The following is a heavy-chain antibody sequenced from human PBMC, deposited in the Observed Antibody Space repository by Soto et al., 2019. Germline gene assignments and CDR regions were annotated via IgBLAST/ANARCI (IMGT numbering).Heavy chain of an antibody. CDR3: ARSCYYSPPYY. CDR1: GYTFTSYG. D-gene: IGHD3-22*01. V-gene: IGHV1-18*01. CDR2: ISAYNGNT. J-gene: IGHJ4*02. Sequence: QVQLVQSGAEVKKPGASVKVSCKASGYTFTSYGISWVRQAPGKGLEWMGRISAYNGNTNYAQNLQGRGTMTTDTSTSAAYMELRSLISDDTAVYYCARSCYYSPPYYWVQGTLVTVSS.